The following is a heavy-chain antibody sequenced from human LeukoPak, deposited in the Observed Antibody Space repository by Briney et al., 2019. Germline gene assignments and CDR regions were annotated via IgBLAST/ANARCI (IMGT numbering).Heavy chain of an antibody. CDR3: ARGERIAVAGTLWYH. CDR1: GGSISSYY. V-gene: IGHV4-59*01. J-gene: IGHJ4*02. D-gene: IGHD6-19*01. Sequence: SETLSLTCTVSGGSISSYYWSWIRQPPGKGLEWIGYIYYSGSTNYNPSLKSRVTISVDTSKNQFSLKLSSVTAADTAVYYCARGERIAVAGTLWYHWGQGTLVTVSS. CDR2: IYYSGST.